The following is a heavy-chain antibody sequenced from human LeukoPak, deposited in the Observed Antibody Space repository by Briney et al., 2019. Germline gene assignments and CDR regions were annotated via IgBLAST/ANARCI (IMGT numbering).Heavy chain of an antibody. D-gene: IGHD1-26*01. CDR2: TYYRSKWYH. Sequence: SQTLSLTCAISGDSVSSNSAAWNWIRQSPSRGLEWLGRTYYRSKWYHEYAVSVQGRVTINPDTSKNQFSLQVNSVTPEDTAVYYCAREVIVGATFDYWGQGTLVTVSS. J-gene: IGHJ4*02. CDR1: GDSVSSNSAA. CDR3: AREVIVGATFDY. V-gene: IGHV6-1*01.